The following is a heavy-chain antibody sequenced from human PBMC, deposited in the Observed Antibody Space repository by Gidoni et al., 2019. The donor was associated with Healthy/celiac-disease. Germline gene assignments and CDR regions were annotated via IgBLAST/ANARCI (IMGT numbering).Heavy chain of an antibody. CDR2: INPNSCGT. CDR3: ARVHYYGSGSYDY. CDR1: GYTFTGYY. J-gene: IGHJ4*02. Sequence: QVQLVQSGAEVKKPGASVKVSCKASGYTFTGYYMHWVRQAPGQGLEWMGWINPNSCGTIYAQNCQGRVTMTRDTSISTAYMELSRLISDDTAVYYCARVHYYGSGSYDYWGQGTLVTVSS. D-gene: IGHD3-10*01. V-gene: IGHV1-2*02.